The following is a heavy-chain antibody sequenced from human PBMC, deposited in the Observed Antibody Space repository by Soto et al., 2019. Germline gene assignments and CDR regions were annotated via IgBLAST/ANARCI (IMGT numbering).Heavy chain of an antibody. D-gene: IGHD3-22*01. Sequence: ASVNVSCKSCVYTFTRYGISWVRQAPGQGLEWMGWISTYNGITNYPQNLQGRVTITTDTSKSTAYMELRSLRCDDTAVYYCARQKGYYDTGMDFWGQGTAVTVSS. CDR1: VYTFTRYG. CDR3: ARQKGYYDTGMDF. J-gene: IGHJ6*02. CDR2: ISTYNGIT. V-gene: IGHV1-18*01.